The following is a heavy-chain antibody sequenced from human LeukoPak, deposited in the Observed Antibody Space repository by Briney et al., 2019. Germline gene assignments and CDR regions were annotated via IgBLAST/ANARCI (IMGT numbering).Heavy chain of an antibody. V-gene: IGHV3-21*01. CDR1: GFTFSSYS. CDR3: ARDTGYSSSWPQNYDY. D-gene: IGHD6-13*01. J-gene: IGHJ4*02. Sequence: GGSLRLSCAASGFTFSSYSMNWVRQAPGKGLEWVSSISSSSSYIYYADSVEGRFTISGGNAKNSLYLQMNSLRAEDTAVYYCARDTGYSSSWPQNYDYWGQGTLVTVSS. CDR2: ISSSSSYI.